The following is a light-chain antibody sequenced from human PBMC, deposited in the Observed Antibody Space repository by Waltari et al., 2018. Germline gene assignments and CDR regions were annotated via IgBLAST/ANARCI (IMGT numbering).Light chain of an antibody. J-gene: IGLJ2*01. Sequence: QSALTQPASVSGSPGQSITISCTGSSSYVGSYKFVSWYQQHPGKAPQLMIYGGSQRPSGVSNRFSGSKSGNTASLTISGLRAEDEADYYCCSYAGSSPHVIFGGGTKLTVL. CDR2: GGS. V-gene: IGLV2-23*01. CDR3: CSYAGSSPHVI. CDR1: SSYVGSYKF.